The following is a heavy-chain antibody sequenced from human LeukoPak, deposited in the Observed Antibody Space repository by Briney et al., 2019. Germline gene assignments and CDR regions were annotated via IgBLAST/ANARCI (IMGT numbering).Heavy chain of an antibody. D-gene: IGHD5-18*01. Sequence: ASVKVSCKASGYTFTGYYMHWVRQAPGQGLEWMGRINPNSGGTSYAQKFQGRVTMTRDTSISTAYMELSRLRSDDTAVYYCARIQLWFNDKPDYWGQGTLVTVPS. V-gene: IGHV1-2*06. CDR3: ARIQLWFNDKPDY. CDR2: INPNSGGT. J-gene: IGHJ4*02. CDR1: GYTFTGYY.